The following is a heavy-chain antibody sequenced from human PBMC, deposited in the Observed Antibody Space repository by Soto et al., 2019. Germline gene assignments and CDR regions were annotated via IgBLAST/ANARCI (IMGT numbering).Heavy chain of an antibody. CDR1: GFTFSSYA. D-gene: IGHD3-9*01. V-gene: IGHV3-23*01. CDR2: ISGSGGST. CDR3: AKDLGYDILTGYPRYNFDY. Sequence: PGGSLRLSCAASGFTFSSYAMSWVRQAPGKGLEWVSAISGSGGSTYYADSVKGRFTISRDNSKNTLYLQMNSLRAEDTAVYYCAKDLGYDILTGYPRYNFDYWGQGTLVTVSS. J-gene: IGHJ4*02.